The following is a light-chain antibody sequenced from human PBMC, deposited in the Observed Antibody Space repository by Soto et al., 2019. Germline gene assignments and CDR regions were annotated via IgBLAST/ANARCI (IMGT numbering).Light chain of an antibody. CDR1: QNVRTNY. J-gene: IGKJ1*01. CDR2: GAS. CDR3: QDYRSSAWT. V-gene: IGKV3-20*01. Sequence: EIVLTQSPGTLSLSPGERVTLSCRASQNVRTNYLAWYQQKPGQAPRLLIYGASTRASGIPERFSGSGSGTDFTLTISRLEPEDFAVYYCQDYRSSAWTFGQGTKVDIK.